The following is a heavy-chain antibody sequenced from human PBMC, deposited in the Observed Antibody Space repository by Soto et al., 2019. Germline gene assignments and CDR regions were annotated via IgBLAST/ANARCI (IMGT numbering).Heavy chain of an antibody. CDR3: ARGQQQLEYNWFDP. J-gene: IGHJ5*02. Sequence: NGDRKGFGYTFSRYVVRCLRQEQGQGLEWIGWISAYNGNTNYAQKLQGRVTMTTDTSTSTAYMELRSLRSDDTAVYYCARGQQQLEYNWFDPWGQGTLVTVSS. CDR2: ISAYNGNT. V-gene: IGHV1-18*01. D-gene: IGHD6-13*01. CDR1: GYTFSRYV.